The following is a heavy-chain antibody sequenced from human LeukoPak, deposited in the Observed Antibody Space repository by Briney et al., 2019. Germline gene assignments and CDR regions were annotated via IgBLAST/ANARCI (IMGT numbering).Heavy chain of an antibody. D-gene: IGHD2-15*01. J-gene: IGHJ4*02. CDR1: GVTFRRYW. CDR3: VREPYCSGGSCYTSGFDC. V-gene: IGHV3-74*01. Sequence: GGSLRLSCAASGVTFRRYWMHWFRPAQGKGLVGVSRIKNDGSRTTYADAVKGRFTISRDNAKNTLYLQMNSLSADDTAVYYCVREPYCSGGSCYTSGFDCWGQGTLVTVSS. CDR2: IKNDGSRT.